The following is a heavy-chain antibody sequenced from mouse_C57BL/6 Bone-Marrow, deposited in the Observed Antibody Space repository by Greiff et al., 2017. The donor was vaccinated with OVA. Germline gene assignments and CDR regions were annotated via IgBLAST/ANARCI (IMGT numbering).Heavy chain of an antibody. V-gene: IGHV14-4*01. CDR1: GFNIKDDY. J-gene: IGHJ3*01. Sequence: EVQVVESGAELVRPGASVKLSCTASGFNIKDDYMHWVKQRPEQGLEWIGWIDPENGDTEYASKFQGKATITADTSSNTAYLQLSSLTSEDTAVYYCTTGNYWFAYWGQGTLVTVSA. CDR2: IDPENGDT. CDR3: TTGNYWFAY. D-gene: IGHD2-1*01.